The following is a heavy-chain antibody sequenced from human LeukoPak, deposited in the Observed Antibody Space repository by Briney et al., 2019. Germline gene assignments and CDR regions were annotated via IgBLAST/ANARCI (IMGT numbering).Heavy chain of an antibody. CDR2: IIPIFGTA. D-gene: IGHD6-13*01. Sequence: SVKVSCKASGGTFSSYAISWVRQAPGQGLEWMGGIIPIFGTANYAQKFQGRVTITADKPTSTAYMELSSLRSEDTAVYYCARDQLDLAAAGTPAYYFDYWGQGTLVTVSS. CDR1: GGTFSSYA. CDR3: ARDQLDLAAAGTPAYYFDY. V-gene: IGHV1-69*06. J-gene: IGHJ4*02.